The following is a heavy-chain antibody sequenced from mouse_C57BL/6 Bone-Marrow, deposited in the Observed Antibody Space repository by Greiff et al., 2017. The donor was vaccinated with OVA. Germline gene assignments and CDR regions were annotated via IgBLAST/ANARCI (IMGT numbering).Heavy chain of an antibody. V-gene: IGHV1-69*01. D-gene: IGHD1-1*01. J-gene: IGHJ3*01. CDR3: ASSRYGSSYGFAY. Sequence: VQLQQPGAELVMPGASVKLSCKASGYTFTSYWMHWVKQRPGQGLEWIGEIDPSDSYTNYNQKFKGKSTLTVDKSSSTAYMQLSSLTSEDSAVYYCASSRYGSSYGFAYWGQGTLVTVSA. CDR2: IDPSDSYT. CDR1: GYTFTSYW.